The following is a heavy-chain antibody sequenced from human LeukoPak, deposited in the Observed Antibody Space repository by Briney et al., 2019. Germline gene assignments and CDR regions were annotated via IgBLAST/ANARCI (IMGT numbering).Heavy chain of an antibody. D-gene: IGHD1-26*01. CDR2: ISYDGSNK. Sequence: TGGSLRLSCAASGFTFSSYAMHWVRQAPGKGLEWVAVISYDGSNKYYADSVKGRFTISRDNSKNTLYLQMNSLRAEDTAVYYCARDPSGSYYFDYWGQGTLVTVSS. J-gene: IGHJ4*02. CDR1: GFTFSSYA. CDR3: ARDPSGSYYFDY. V-gene: IGHV3-30-3*01.